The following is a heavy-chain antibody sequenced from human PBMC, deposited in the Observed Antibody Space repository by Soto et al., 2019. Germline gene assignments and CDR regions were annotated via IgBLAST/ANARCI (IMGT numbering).Heavy chain of an antibody. V-gene: IGHV1-46*01. J-gene: IGHJ6*02. Sequence: ASVKVSCKASGYTFTSYYMHWVRQAPGQGLEWMGIINPSGGSTSYAQKFQGRVTMTRDTSTSTVYMELSSLRSEDTAVYYCARGLASLVAGGVIDQYYYYGMDGWGQGTTVTVSS. D-gene: IGHD3-16*02. CDR3: ARGLASLVAGGVIDQYYYYGMDG. CDR1: GYTFTSYY. CDR2: INPSGGST.